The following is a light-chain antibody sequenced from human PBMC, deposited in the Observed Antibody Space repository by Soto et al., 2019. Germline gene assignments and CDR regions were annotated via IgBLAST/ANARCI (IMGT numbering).Light chain of an antibody. Sequence: QSVLTQPPSASGSPGQSVTISCTGTSSDVGGYNYVSWYQLHPGKAPKLMIYEVSKRPSGVPDRFSGFKSGNTASLTVSGLQADDEADYYGSSYGGSNNYYVFGTGTKVTVL. CDR2: EVS. V-gene: IGLV2-8*01. CDR1: SSDVGGYNY. CDR3: SSYGGSNNYYV. J-gene: IGLJ1*01.